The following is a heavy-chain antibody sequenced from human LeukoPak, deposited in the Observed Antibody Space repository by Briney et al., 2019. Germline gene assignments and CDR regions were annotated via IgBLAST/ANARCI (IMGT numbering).Heavy chain of an antibody. CDR3: ARDRDPGDGDAFDI. V-gene: IGHV6-1*01. D-gene: IGHD5-24*01. CDR2: TYYRAKWYF. CDR1: GDSVSSETAA. J-gene: IGHJ3*02. Sequence: SQILSLTCATSGDSVSSETAAWKWIRQSPSRGLEWLGRTYYRAKWYFDYAESLKSRITINPDTSKNQFSLQLNSITPEDTALYYCARDRDPGDGDAFDIWGQGTMVTVSS.